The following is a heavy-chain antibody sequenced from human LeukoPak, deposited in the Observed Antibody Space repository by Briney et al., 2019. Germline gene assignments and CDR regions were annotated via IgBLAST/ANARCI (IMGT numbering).Heavy chain of an antibody. V-gene: IGHV1-69*11. J-gene: IGHJ3*01. CDR2: IIPILSQT. Sequence: AASVKVSCKSSGGTISTHAINWVRQAPGQGLEWMGRIIPILSQTNYALKFRGRFTMTADESTNTAYMELSSLKSEDTAVYFCAKVRGSDAFDLWGQGTMVTVSS. CDR1: GGTISTHA. CDR3: AKVRGSDAFDL. D-gene: IGHD3-10*01.